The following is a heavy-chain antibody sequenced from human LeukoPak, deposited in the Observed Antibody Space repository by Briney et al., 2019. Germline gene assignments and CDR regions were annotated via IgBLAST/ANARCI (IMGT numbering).Heavy chain of an antibody. V-gene: IGHV3-74*01. J-gene: IGHJ5*02. CDR3: ARDYDYGGNWFDP. CDR1: GFTFSTYW. D-gene: IGHD4-23*01. CDR2: IKSEGSST. Sequence: SGGSLRLSCAASGFTFSTYWMHWVRQAPGKGRGWVSRIKSEGSSTAYADSGEGRFTICRDNAKNTLYLQMNSLPAEDTAVYYCARDYDYGGNWFDPWGQGTLVTVSS.